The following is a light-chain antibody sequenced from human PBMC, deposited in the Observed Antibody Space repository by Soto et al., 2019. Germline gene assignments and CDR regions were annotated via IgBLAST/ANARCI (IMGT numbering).Light chain of an antibody. CDR3: SSYTSSSTLEV. Sequence: QSALTQPASVSGSPGQSITISCTGTSSDVGGYNYVSWYQQHPGKAPKLMIYEVSNRPSGVSNRFSGSKSGNTASLTISGLQAEDEADYYCSSYTSSSTLEVFGPGTKVTLL. J-gene: IGLJ1*01. CDR2: EVS. V-gene: IGLV2-14*01. CDR1: SSDVGGYNY.